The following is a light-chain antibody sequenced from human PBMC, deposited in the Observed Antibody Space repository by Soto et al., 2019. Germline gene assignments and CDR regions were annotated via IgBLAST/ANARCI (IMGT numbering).Light chain of an antibody. CDR3: AAWDDSLSGVV. Sequence: QSVLTQPPSASGTPGQRVTISWSGSSSNIGSNYVYWYQQLPGTAPKLLIYSNNQRPSGVPDRFSGSKSGTSASLAISGLRSEDEADYYCAAWDDSLSGVVFGGGTQLTVL. J-gene: IGLJ2*01. CDR2: SNN. V-gene: IGLV1-47*02. CDR1: SSNIGSNY.